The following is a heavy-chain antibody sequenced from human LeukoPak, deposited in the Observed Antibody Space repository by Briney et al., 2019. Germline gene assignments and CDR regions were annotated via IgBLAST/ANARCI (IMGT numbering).Heavy chain of an antibody. J-gene: IGHJ4*02. CDR3: AREGPLLWFGEFTPTFDY. D-gene: IGHD3-10*01. CDR1: GFTFSSYA. Sequence: GGSLRLSCAAPGFTFSSYAMHWVRQAPGKGLEWVAVISYDGSNKYYADSVKGRFTISRDNAKNSLYLQMNSLRAEDTAVYYCAREGPLLWFGEFTPTFDYWGQGTLVTVSS. V-gene: IGHV3-30-3*01. CDR2: ISYDGSNK.